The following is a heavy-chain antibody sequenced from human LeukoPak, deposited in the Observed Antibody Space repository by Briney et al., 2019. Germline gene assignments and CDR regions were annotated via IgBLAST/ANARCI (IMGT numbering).Heavy chain of an antibody. D-gene: IGHD4-17*01. V-gene: IGHV3-48*03. CDR1: GFTFSSYE. CDR3: ARDVTTVTTGTLVY. CDR2: ISSSGSTI. J-gene: IGHJ4*02. Sequence: GGSLRLSCAASGFTFSSYEMNWVRQAPGKGLEWVSYISSSGSTIYYADSVKGRFTISRDNAKNSLYLQMNSLRAEDTAVYYCARDVTTVTTGTLVYWGQGTLVTVSS.